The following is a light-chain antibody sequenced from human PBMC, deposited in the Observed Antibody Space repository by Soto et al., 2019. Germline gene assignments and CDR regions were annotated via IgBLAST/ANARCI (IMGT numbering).Light chain of an antibody. CDR1: QSISNH. Sequence: ISHSPTTPYAGRETGNCYPYLSSQSISNHLNWYQQKPGKATKLLILAASSLKSGVPSSFSGSRSGTDFTHTITRVQGEDCVIHYCKQSHSSSPTFDQGNKV. CDR2: AAS. V-gene: IGKV1-39*01. J-gene: IGKJ1*01. CDR3: KQSHSSSPT.